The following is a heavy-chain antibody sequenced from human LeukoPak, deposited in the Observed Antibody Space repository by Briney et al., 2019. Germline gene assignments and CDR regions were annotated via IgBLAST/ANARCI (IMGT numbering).Heavy chain of an antibody. J-gene: IGHJ3*02. V-gene: IGHV1-58*01. D-gene: IGHD1-26*01. Sequence: SVKVSCKASGFTFTSSAVQWVRQARGQRLEWIGWIVVGSGNTNYAQKFQERVTITRDMSTSTAYMELSSLRSEDTAVYYCAADGSGSYGDDAFDIWGQGTMVTVSS. CDR1: GFTFTSSA. CDR2: IVVGSGNT. CDR3: AADGSGSYGDDAFDI.